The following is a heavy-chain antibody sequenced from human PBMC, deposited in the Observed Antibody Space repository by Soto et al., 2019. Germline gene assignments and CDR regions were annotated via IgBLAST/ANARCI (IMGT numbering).Heavy chain of an antibody. Sequence: PSETLSLTCSVSGDSISNSHFYWAWIRQPPGEGLEWIGSIYHTGNAYYNPSLKSRVTISVDTSKNQLSLKLTSVTAADAALYYCARDFFDSSDYTTNWFDPWGQGTLVTVSS. CDR2: IYHTGNA. CDR3: ARDFFDSSDYTTNWFDP. CDR1: GDSISNSHFY. D-gene: IGHD3-22*01. V-gene: IGHV4-39*01. J-gene: IGHJ5*02.